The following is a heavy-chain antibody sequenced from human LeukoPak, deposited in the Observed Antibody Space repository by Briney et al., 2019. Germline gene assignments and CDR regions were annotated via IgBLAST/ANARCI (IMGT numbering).Heavy chain of an antibody. Sequence: ASVRVSCKTSGYTFSNYGIGWVRQAPGQGLEWMGWISGYNGDTNYAQNVQGRVTMTIDTSTTTAYMELNNLRSDDTAIYYCARDRHPTVRGWFDPWGQGTLVTVSS. V-gene: IGHV1-18*01. J-gene: IGHJ5*02. CDR1: GYTFSNYG. CDR3: ARDRHPTVRGWFDP. D-gene: IGHD3-10*01. CDR2: ISGYNGDT.